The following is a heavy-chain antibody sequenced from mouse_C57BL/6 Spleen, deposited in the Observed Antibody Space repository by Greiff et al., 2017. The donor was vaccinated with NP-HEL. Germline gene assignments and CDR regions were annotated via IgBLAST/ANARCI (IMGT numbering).Heavy chain of an antibody. J-gene: IGHJ3*01. D-gene: IGHD3-3*01. CDR2: INPYNGGT. CDR3: AREEGALGAY. Sequence: EVQLQQSGPVLVKPGASVKMSCKASGYTFTDYYMNWVKQSHGKSLEWIGVINPYNGGTSYNQKFKGKATLTVDKSSSTDYMELNSLTSEDSAVYYCAREEGALGAYWGQGTLVTVSA. CDR1: GYTFTDYY. V-gene: IGHV1-19*01.